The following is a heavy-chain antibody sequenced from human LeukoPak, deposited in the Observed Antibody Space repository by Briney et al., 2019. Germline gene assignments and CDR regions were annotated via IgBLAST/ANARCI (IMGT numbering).Heavy chain of an antibody. CDR3: AKDSSGYRNYFDY. CDR1: GFTFSSYG. V-gene: IGHV3-30*18. CDR2: ISYDGSNK. J-gene: IGHJ4*02. D-gene: IGHD3-22*01. Sequence: QPGRSLRLSCAASGFTFSSYGMHWVRQAPSKGLEWVAVISYDGSNKYYADSVKGRFTISRYNSKNTLYLQMNSLRAEDTAVYYCAKDSSGYRNYFDYWGQGTLVTVSS.